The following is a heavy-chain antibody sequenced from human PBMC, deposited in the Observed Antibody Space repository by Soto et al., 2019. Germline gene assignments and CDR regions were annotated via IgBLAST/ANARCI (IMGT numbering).Heavy chain of an antibody. CDR1: GASISSYY. V-gene: IGHV4-59*12. Sequence: PSETLSLTCSVSGASISSYYYTWIRQTPGKGLEWIGYIYLGGSIYYNPSFKSRVIISVDRSKNQFSVKLSSVTAADTAVYYCARENNVLPGGYFDYWGQGTLVTVSS. CDR2: IYLGGSI. CDR3: ARENNVLPGGYFDY. J-gene: IGHJ4*02. D-gene: IGHD3-10*01.